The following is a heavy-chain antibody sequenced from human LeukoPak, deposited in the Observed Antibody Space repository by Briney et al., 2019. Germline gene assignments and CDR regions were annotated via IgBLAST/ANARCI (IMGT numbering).Heavy chain of an antibody. CDR2: IYYSGST. V-gene: IGHV4-39*07. Sequence: SETLSLTCTVSGGSISSTSYYWGWIRQPPGKGLEYIGSIYYSGSTYYNPSLKSRVTISVDTSKNQFSLKLSSVTAADTAVYYCARGPPDCSSTSCYAFDAFDIWGQGTMVTVSS. CDR1: GGSISSTSYY. J-gene: IGHJ3*02. CDR3: ARGPPDCSSTSCYAFDAFDI. D-gene: IGHD2-2*01.